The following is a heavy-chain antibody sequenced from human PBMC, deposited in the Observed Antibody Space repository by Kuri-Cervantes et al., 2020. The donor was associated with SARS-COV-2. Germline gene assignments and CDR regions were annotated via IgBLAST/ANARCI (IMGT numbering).Heavy chain of an antibody. Sequence: SETLSLTCTVSGGSISSGGYYWSWIRQPPGKGLEWIGYIYHSGSTYYNPSLKSRVTISVDTSKNQFSLKLSSVTAADTAVYYCARSPDLWWFDPWGQGTLVTVSS. J-gene: IGHJ5*02. CDR1: GGSISSGGYY. CDR3: ARSPDLWWFDP. CDR2: IYHSGST. D-gene: IGHD3-3*01. V-gene: IGHV4-30-2*02.